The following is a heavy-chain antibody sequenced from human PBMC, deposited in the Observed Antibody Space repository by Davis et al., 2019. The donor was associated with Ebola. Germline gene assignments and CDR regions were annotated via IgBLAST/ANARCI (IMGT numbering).Heavy chain of an antibody. D-gene: IGHD6-6*01. CDR3: ARGRWVAARWFDP. V-gene: IGHV1-8*01. Sequence: ASVKVSCKASGYTFTNYDLNWVRQATGQGLEWMGWMNPNSGSTGYAQKFQGRVTMTRNTSISTAYMELGSLRFEDTAVYYCARGRWVAARWFDPWGQGTLVTVSS. CDR2: MNPNSGST. CDR1: GYTFTNYD. J-gene: IGHJ5*02.